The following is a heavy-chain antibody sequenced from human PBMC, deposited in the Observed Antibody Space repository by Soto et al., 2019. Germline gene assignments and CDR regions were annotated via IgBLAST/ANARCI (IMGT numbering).Heavy chain of an antibody. CDR1: GYSFTSYW. V-gene: IGHV5-51*01. D-gene: IGHD6-13*01. J-gene: IGHJ5*02. CDR3: ARVISSSWYPYNWFDP. CDR2: IYPGDSDT. Sequence: GESLKISCKGSGYSFTSYWIGWVRQMPGKGLEWMGIIYPGDSDTRYSPSFQGQVTISADKSISTAYLQWSSLKASDTAMYYCARVISSSWYPYNWFDPWGQGTLVTVSS.